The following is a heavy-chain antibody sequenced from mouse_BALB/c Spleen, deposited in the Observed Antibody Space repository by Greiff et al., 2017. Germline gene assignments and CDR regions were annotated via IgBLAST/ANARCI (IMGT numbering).Heavy chain of an antibody. Sequence: VQRVESGPGLVAPSQSLSITCTVSGFSLTSYGVHWVRQPPGKGLEWLGVIWAGGSTNYNSALMSRLSISKDNSKSQVFLKMNSLQTDDTAMYYCARGTYPGAMDYWGQGTSVTVSS. D-gene: IGHD5-1*01. V-gene: IGHV2-9*02. CDR3: ARGTYPGAMDY. J-gene: IGHJ4*01. CDR1: GFSLTSYG. CDR2: IWAGGST.